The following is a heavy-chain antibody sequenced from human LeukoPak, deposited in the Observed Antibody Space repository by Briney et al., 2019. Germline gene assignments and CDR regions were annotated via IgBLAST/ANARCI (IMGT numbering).Heavy chain of an antibody. J-gene: IGHJ6*02. Sequence: GASVKVSCKASGYDFTSVGITWVRQAPGQGLEWMGWISAYNGNTNYAQKLQGRVTMTTDTSTSTAYMELSSLRSEDTAVYYCARVMLPYCGGDCHGSDVWGQGTTVTVSS. V-gene: IGHV1-18*01. CDR3: ARVMLPYCGGDCHGSDV. CDR1: GYDFTSVG. CDR2: ISAYNGNT. D-gene: IGHD2-21*02.